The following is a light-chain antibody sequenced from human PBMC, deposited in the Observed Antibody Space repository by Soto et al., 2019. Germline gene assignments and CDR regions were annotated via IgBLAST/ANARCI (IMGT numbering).Light chain of an antibody. CDR1: HSISSW. V-gene: IGKV1-5*03. CDR3: QQYNSYS. CDR2: KAS. J-gene: IGKJ1*01. Sequence: DIHITQSPSILSASVGDRVTIICRASHSISSWLAWYQQKPGKAPNLLIHKASHLESGVPSRFSGSGSGTEFTLTISSLQPDDFATYYCQQYNSYSFGQGTKVDIK.